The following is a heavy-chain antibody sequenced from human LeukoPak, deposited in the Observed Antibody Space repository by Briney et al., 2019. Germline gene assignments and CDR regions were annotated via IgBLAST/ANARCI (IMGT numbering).Heavy chain of an antibody. CDR3: ARVQSDHFTSGAFDV. Sequence: GGSLRLSCTASGFIFSTYSMIWVRQAPGKGLEWVSSISSTSGNKYYADSVKGRFTLSRDNAKNSLYLQMNSLRAEDTAVYYCARVQSDHFTSGAFDVWGQGTMVTVSS. CDR2: ISSTSGNK. J-gene: IGHJ3*01. V-gene: IGHV3-21*01. CDR1: GFIFSTYS. D-gene: IGHD3-3*02.